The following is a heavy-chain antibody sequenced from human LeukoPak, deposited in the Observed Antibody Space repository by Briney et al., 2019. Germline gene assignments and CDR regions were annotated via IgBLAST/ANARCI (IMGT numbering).Heavy chain of an antibody. J-gene: IGHJ4*02. D-gene: IGHD1-26*01. V-gene: IGHV1-24*01. CDR2: FDPEDGET. Sequence: ASVKVSCKVSGYTLTELSMHWVRQAPGKGLEWMGGFDPEDGETIYAQKFQGRVTMTEDTSTDTAYMELSSLRSEDTAVYYCATGRSVGATLRRALIDYWGQGTLVTVSS. CDR3: ATGRSVGATLRRALIDY. CDR1: GYTLTELS.